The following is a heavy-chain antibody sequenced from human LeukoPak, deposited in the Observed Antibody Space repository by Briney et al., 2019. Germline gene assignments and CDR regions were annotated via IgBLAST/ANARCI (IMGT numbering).Heavy chain of an antibody. CDR2: ISGSGGST. CDR3: AKALGFFYDSSGPTYFDE. D-gene: IGHD3-22*01. Sequence: GGSLRLSCAASGFTFSCYAIRCVRQAPGKGLEWVSAISGSGGSTYYADSVKGRFTISRDNSKNTLYLQMNSLRAEDTAVYYCAKALGFFYDSSGPTYFDEWGQGTLVTVSS. V-gene: IGHV3-23*01. J-gene: IGHJ4*02. CDR1: GFTFSCYA.